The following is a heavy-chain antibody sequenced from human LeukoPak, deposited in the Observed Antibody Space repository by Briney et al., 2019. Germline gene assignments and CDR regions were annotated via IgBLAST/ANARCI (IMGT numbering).Heavy chain of an antibody. Sequence: SETLSLTCAVYGGSFSGYYWSWIRQPPGKGLEWIGEINHSGSTNYNPSLKSRVTISVDTSKNQFSLKLSSVTAADTAVYYCARGSPYGRNWFDPWGQGTLVTV. CDR2: INHSGST. J-gene: IGHJ5*02. D-gene: IGHD3-10*01. V-gene: IGHV4-34*01. CDR3: ARGSPYGRNWFDP. CDR1: GGSFSGYY.